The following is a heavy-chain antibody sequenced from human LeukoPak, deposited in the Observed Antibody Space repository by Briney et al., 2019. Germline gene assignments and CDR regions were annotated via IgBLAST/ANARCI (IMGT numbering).Heavy chain of an antibody. Sequence: GGSLRLSCAASGFTFSSYSMNWVRQAPGKGLEWVSYIGSSGTTIYYADSVKGRFTISRDNAKNSLYLQMNSLRDEDTAVYYCVKDLLGYCSSTSCYATGPFDYWGQGTLVTVSS. J-gene: IGHJ4*02. CDR3: VKDLLGYCSSTSCYATGPFDY. V-gene: IGHV3-48*02. CDR1: GFTFSSYS. CDR2: IGSSGTTI. D-gene: IGHD2-2*01.